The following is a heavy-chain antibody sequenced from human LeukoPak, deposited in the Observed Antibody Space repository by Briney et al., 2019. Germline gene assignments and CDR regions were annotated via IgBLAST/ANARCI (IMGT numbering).Heavy chain of an antibody. J-gene: IGHJ5*02. D-gene: IGHD6-19*01. CDR1: GYSFTSYW. CDR3: ARLGGSSGWYFSGANWFDP. Sequence: GGSLKISCKGSGYSFTSYWIGWVRQMPGKGLEWMGIIYPGDSDTRYSPSFQGQVTISADKSISTAYLQWSSLKASDTAMYYCARLGGSSGWYFSGANWFDPWGQGTLVTVSS. CDR2: IYPGDSDT. V-gene: IGHV5-51*01.